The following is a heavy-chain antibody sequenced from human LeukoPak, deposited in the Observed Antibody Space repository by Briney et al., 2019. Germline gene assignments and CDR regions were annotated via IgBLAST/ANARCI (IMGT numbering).Heavy chain of an antibody. CDR3: AREMDAHPRIVV. V-gene: IGHV4-31*11. J-gene: IGHJ1*01. D-gene: IGHD2-21*01. CDR2: INYSGST. CDR1: GGSISSGGYR. Sequence: TLSLTCAVSGGSISSGGYRWTWIRQYPGKGLEWIGYINYSGSTYYNPSLKSRVIISVDTSKNQFSLNLNSVTAADTAVYYCAREMDAHPRIVVWGQGPWSPSPQ.